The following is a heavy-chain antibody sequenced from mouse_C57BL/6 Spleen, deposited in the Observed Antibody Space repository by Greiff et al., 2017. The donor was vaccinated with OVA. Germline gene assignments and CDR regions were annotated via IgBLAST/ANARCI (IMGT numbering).Heavy chain of an antibody. D-gene: IGHD2-5*01. V-gene: IGHV1-39*01. J-gene: IGHJ2*01. CDR3: ARSGPYSNYFDY. CDR2: INPNYGTT. CDR1: GYSFTDYN. Sequence: EVQRVESGPELVKPGASVKISCKASGYSFTDYNMNWVKQSNGKSLEWIGVINPNYGTTSYNQKFKGKATLTVDQSSSTAYMQLNSLTSEDSAVYDCARSGPYSNYFDYWGQGTTLTVSS.